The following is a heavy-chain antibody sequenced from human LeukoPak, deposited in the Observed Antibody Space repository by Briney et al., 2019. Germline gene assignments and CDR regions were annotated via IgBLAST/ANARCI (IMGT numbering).Heavy chain of an antibody. D-gene: IGHD1-26*01. CDR1: GGSISSSYYY. V-gene: IGHV4-39*01. J-gene: IGHJ4*02. CDR2: ISYSGTT. CDR3: ARHKMGTTRLYYFDY. Sequence: PSETLSLTCTVSGGSISSSYYYWGWIRQPPGKGLEWIGTISYSGTTYYNPSLESRVTISVGTSRNQFSLKLTSVTAADTAVYYCARHKMGTTRLYYFDYWGKGTLVTVSS.